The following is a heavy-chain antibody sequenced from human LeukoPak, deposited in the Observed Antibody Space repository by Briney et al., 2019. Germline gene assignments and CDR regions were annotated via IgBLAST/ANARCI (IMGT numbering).Heavy chain of an antibody. D-gene: IGHD2-15*01. CDR2: ISSSSSYI. CDR1: GFTFSSYS. CDR3: ARSADIVVVVADTVEYYMDV. Sequence: PGGSLRLSCAASGFTFSSYSMNWVRQAPGKGLEWVSSISSSSSYIYYADSVKGRFTISRDNAKNSLYLQMNSLRAEDTAVYYCARSADIVVVVADTVEYYMDVWGKGTTVTVSS. J-gene: IGHJ6*03. V-gene: IGHV3-21*01.